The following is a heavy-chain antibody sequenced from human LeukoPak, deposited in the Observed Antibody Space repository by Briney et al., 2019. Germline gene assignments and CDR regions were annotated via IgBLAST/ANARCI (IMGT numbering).Heavy chain of an antibody. D-gene: IGHD5-18*01. CDR1: GFTFSSYS. CDR2: ITSSSSTI. J-gene: IGHJ6*02. V-gene: IGHV3-48*02. Sequence: GGSLRLSCAASGFTFSSYSMNWVRQAPGKGLEWVSYITSSSSTIYYADSVKGRFTISRDNAKNSLYLQMNSLRDGDTAVYYCARDKVGYTYGYVRAHYGMDVWGQGTTVIVSS. CDR3: ARDKVGYTYGYVRAHYGMDV.